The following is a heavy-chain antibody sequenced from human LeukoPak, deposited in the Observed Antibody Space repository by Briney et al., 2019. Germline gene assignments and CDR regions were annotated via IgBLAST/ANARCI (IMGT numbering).Heavy chain of an antibody. CDR2: IRYDGSNK. D-gene: IGHD6-19*01. Sequence: GGSLRLSCAASGFTFSSYGMHWVRQAPGKGLEGVAFIRYDGSNKYYADSVKGRFTISRDNSKNTLYLQMNSLRAEDTAVYYCAKDVSHSSGWYGDYWGQGTLVTVSS. J-gene: IGHJ4*02. CDR3: AKDVSHSSGWYGDY. CDR1: GFTFSSYG. V-gene: IGHV3-30*02.